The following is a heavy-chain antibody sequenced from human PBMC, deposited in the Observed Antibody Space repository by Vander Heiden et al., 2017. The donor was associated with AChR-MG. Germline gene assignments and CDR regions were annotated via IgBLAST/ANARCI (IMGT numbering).Heavy chain of an antibody. J-gene: IGHJ3*02. CDR2: IYYSGNT. Sequence: QVQLQQSGPGLVKPSEPLSLTCPVPGGSISSGDYYWSWVRQPPGKGLQWIGYIYYSGNTYFNPSLKGRVTISVDTSKTQFSLRLSSVTAADTAMYYCARRTLNTAMVNQNSFDIWGQGTMVTVSS. CDR3: ARRTLNTAMVNQNSFDI. CDR1: GGSISSGDYY. D-gene: IGHD5-18*01. V-gene: IGHV4-30-4*08.